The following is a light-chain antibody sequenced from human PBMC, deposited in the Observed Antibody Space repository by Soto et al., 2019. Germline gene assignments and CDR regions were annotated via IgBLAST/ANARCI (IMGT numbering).Light chain of an antibody. J-gene: IGLJ1*01. CDR3: SSFTGPTTLDV. Sequence: QSALTQPASVSGSPGQSVTISCTGTSSDVGAYKYVSWYQKHPGKAPTLMIYGVSNRPSGVSNRFSGSKSGNTAFLTISVLQPEYEADYYCSSFTGPTTLDVFGTGTKITVL. V-gene: IGLV2-14*03. CDR2: GVS. CDR1: SSDVGAYKY.